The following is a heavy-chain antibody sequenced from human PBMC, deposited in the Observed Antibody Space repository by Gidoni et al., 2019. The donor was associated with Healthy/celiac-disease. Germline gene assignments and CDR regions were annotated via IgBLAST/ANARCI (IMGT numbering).Heavy chain of an antibody. V-gene: IGHV3-13*04. Sequence: EVQLVESGGGLVQPGGSLRLSCAASGFTFSSYDMHWVRQATGKGLEWVSAIGTAGDTYYPGSVKGRFTISRENAKNSLYLQMNSLRAGDTAVYYCARGNEGAGSYFKNNWFDPWGQGTLVTVSS. J-gene: IGHJ5*02. CDR1: GFTFSSYD. CDR3: ARGNEGAGSYFKNNWFDP. CDR2: IGTAGDT. D-gene: IGHD3-10*01.